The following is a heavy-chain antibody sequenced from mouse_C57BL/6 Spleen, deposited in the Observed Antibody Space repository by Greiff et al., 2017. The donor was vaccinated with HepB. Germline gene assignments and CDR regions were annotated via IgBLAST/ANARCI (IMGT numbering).Heavy chain of an antibody. CDR3: ARAWDYLFDY. CDR2: INYDGSST. V-gene: IGHV5-16*01. D-gene: IGHD2-4*01. Sequence: EVHLVESEGGLVQPGSSMKLSCTASGFTFSDYYMAWVRQVPEKGLEWVADINYDGSSTYYLDSLKSRFIISRDNAKNILYLQMSSLKSEDTATYYCARAWDYLFDYWGQGTTLTVSS. J-gene: IGHJ2*01. CDR1: GFTFSDYY.